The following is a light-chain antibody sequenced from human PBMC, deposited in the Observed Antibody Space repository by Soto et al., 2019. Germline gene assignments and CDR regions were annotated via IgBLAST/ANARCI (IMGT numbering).Light chain of an antibody. Sequence: EIVLTQSPATLSFSPGERATLSCRASQSVDKYLVWYQQKPGQAPRLLIYDASSRATGIPARFSRSGSGTDFSLTITSLEPEDFAVYYCQQRTNWPLTFGGGTKLEIK. CDR3: QQRTNWPLT. V-gene: IGKV3-11*01. J-gene: IGKJ4*01. CDR2: DAS. CDR1: QSVDKY.